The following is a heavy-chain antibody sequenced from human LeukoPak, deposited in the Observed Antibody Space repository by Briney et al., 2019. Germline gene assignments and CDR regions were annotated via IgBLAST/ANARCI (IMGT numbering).Heavy chain of an antibody. CDR2: ISSSGSTI. D-gene: IGHD3-3*01. CDR1: GFTFSDYY. CDR3: ARNRQFLERSIGAFDI. V-gene: IGHV3-11*04. Sequence: GGSLRLSCAASGFTFSDYYMNWVRQAPGKGLEWLSYISSSGSTIYYADSVKGRFTISRDNAQNSLFLQMNSLRAEDTALYFCARNRQFLERSIGAFDIWGQGTMVTVSS. J-gene: IGHJ3*02.